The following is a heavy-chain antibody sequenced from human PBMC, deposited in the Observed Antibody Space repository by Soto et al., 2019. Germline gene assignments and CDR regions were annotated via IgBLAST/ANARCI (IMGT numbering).Heavy chain of an antibody. D-gene: IGHD3-22*01. V-gene: IGHV3-30*18. CDR2: ISYDGSNK. Sequence: GGSLRLSCAASGFTFSSYGMHWARQAPGKGLEWVAVISYDGSNKYYADSVKGRFTISRDNSKNTLYLQMNSLRAEDTAVYYCAKDPNRGYYYDSSGYPGHWGQGTMLTV. CDR3: AKDPNRGYYYDSSGYPGH. J-gene: IGHJ4*02. CDR1: GFTFSSYG.